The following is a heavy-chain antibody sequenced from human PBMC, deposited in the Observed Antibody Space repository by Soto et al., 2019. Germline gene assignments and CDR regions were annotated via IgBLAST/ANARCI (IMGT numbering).Heavy chain of an antibody. V-gene: IGHV3-23*01. D-gene: IGHD6-13*01. J-gene: IGHJ4*02. CDR3: AKASAWYPYFDT. Sequence: GGSLRLSCAASEFIFDNYAMSWVLQAPGKGLEWVSSVTYTGVSTYYADAVKGGFTISRDNSKDALYLQMNSLRAEDTAVYHCAKASAWYPYFDTWGQGTLVTVSS. CDR2: VTYTGVST. CDR1: EFIFDNYA.